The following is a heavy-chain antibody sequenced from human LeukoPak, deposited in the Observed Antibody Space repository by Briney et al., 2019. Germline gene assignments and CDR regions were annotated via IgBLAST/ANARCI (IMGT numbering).Heavy chain of an antibody. CDR3: ANLGYDFWSGYYTRYYYYMDV. CDR1: GFTFDDYA. Sequence: GGALRPSCAASGFTFDDYAMHWVRQAPGKGLEWVSLISGDGGSTYYADSVKGRFTISRDNSKNSLYLQMNSLRTEDTALYYCANLGYDFWSGYYTRYYYYMDVWGKGTTVTVSS. CDR2: ISGDGGST. V-gene: IGHV3-43*02. D-gene: IGHD3-3*01. J-gene: IGHJ6*03.